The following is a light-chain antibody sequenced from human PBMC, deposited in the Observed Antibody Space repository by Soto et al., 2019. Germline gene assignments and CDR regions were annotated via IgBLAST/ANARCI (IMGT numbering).Light chain of an antibody. J-gene: IGKJ2*01. Sequence: EIVLTQFPGTLPLSPGESATLSCRTSESISSSYLAWYQQRPGQPPRLLIYGASKTATGIPDRFSGSGSGTDFTLSISRLEPEDFGMYYCQQYSASPRTFGQGTKLEIK. CDR1: ESISSSY. CDR3: QQYSASPRT. V-gene: IGKV3-20*01. CDR2: GAS.